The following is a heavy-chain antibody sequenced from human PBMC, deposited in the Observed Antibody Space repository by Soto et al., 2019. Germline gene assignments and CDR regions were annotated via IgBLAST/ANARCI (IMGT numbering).Heavy chain of an antibody. D-gene: IGHD2-8*01. Sequence: QVQLVESGGGVVQPGRSLRVSCAASGITFSSYVMHWVRQAPGKGLEWVAVIWYDGSNKNYADSVKGRFTISRDNSKNTLYLQMNSLRAEDTAVYYCAGELMVYAIKEGYYYYGMDVWGQGTMVTVSS. CDR2: IWYDGSNK. J-gene: IGHJ6*02. CDR3: AGELMVYAIKEGYYYYGMDV. CDR1: GITFSSYV. V-gene: IGHV3-33*01.